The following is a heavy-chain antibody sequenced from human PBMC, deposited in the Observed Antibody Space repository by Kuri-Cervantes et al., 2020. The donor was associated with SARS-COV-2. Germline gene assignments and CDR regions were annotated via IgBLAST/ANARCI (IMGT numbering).Heavy chain of an antibody. CDR1: GGSFSGYY. J-gene: IGHJ5*02. Sequence: ESLKISCAVYGGSFSGYYWGWIRQPPGKGLEWIGSIYYSGSTYYNPSLKSRVTISVDTSKNQFSLKLSSVTAADTAVYYCASHGTTGVPNWFDPWGQGTLVTGSS. CDR3: ASHGTTGVPNWFDP. V-gene: IGHV4-39*01. D-gene: IGHD4-23*01. CDR2: IYYSGST.